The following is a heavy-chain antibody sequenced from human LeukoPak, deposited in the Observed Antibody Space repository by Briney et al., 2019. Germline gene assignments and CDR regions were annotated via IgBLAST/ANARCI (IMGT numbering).Heavy chain of an antibody. CDR3: ARWDGYYMDV. CDR1: GFTFSSYA. CDR2: ISYDGSNK. J-gene: IGHJ6*03. V-gene: IGHV3-30*04. D-gene: IGHD1-26*01. Sequence: GGSLRLSCAASGFTFSSYAMHWVRQAPGKGLEWVAVISYDGSNKYYADSVKGRFTISRDNAKNSLYLQMNSLRAEDTAVYYCARWDGYYMDVWGKGTTVTVSS.